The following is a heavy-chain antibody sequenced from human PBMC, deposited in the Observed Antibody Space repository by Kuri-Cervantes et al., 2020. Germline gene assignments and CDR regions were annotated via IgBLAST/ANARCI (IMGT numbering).Heavy chain of an antibody. CDR2: ISDSGDRT. CDR3: AIQRTTVKTWDAFDI. CDR1: GFTFSNAW. Sequence: GESLKISCAASGFTFSNAWMSWVRQAPGKGLEWVSSISDSGDRTYYADSMKGRFTISRDNSKNTLHLQMNSLRPEDTAVYYCAIQRTTVKTWDAFDIWGQGTTVTVSS. D-gene: IGHD4-17*01. V-gene: IGHV3-23*01. J-gene: IGHJ3*02.